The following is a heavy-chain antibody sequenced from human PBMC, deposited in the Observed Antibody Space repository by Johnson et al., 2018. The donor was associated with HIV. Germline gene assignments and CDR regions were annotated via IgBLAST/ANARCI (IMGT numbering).Heavy chain of an antibody. D-gene: IGHD1-26*01. V-gene: IGHV3-9*01. CDR1: GFTFDDYA. CDR3: AREGYSGSLVWPDAFDI. J-gene: IGHJ3*02. Sequence: VQLVESGGGLVQPGRSLRLSCAASGFTFDDYAMHWVRQAPGKGLEWVSGISWNSGSIGYVDSVKGRFTISRDNAKNSLYLQMNSLRAEDTAVYYCAREGYSGSLVWPDAFDIWGQGTMVTVSS. CDR2: ISWNSGSI.